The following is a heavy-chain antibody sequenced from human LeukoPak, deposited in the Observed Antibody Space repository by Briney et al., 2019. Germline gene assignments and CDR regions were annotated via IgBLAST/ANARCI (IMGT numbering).Heavy chain of an antibody. J-gene: IGHJ3*02. CDR2: ISAYNGNT. CDR1: GYTFTSYG. Sequence: ASVKASCKASGYTFTSYGVSWVRQAPGQSLEWLGWISAYNGNTYYAENFQARVTMTTDTSTSTAYMELRSLKSDDTAVYYCARDVFCSGNSCLRDAFDIWGQGTKVTVSS. D-gene: IGHD2-15*01. CDR3: ARDVFCSGNSCLRDAFDI. V-gene: IGHV1-18*01.